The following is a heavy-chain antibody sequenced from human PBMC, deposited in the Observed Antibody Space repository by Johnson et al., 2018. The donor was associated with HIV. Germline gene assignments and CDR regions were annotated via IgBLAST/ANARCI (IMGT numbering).Heavy chain of an antibody. CDR3: ARTNAFDI. V-gene: IGHV3-30*14. Sequence: VQLVESGGGVVQPGRSLRLSCAASGFTFSSYAMHWVRQAPGKGLEWVAVISYDGSNKFYADSVKGRFTISRDNSKNTLYLQMNSLRAGDTAVYYCARTNAFDIWGQGTMVTVSS. CDR2: ISYDGSNK. CDR1: GFTFSSYA. J-gene: IGHJ3*02.